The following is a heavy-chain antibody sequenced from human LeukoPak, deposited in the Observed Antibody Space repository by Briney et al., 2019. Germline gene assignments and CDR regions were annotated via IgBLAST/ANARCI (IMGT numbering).Heavy chain of an antibody. J-gene: IGHJ4*02. D-gene: IGHD6-13*01. CDR3: ARGEQQLVRRYFDY. V-gene: IGHV1-3*01. CDR1: GYTFTIYA. CDR2: INAGNGNT. Sequence: GASVKVSFKASGYTFTIYAMHWVGQAPGQRLEWMGWINAGNGNTKYSQKFQGRVTITRDTSASTAYMELSSLRSEDTAVYYCARGEQQLVRRYFDYWGQGTLVTVSS.